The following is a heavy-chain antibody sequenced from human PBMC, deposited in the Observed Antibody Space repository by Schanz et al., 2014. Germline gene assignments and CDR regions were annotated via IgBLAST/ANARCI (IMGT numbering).Heavy chain of an antibody. CDR3: ARDYAGFDC. D-gene: IGHD3-16*01. J-gene: IGHJ4*02. CDR1: GGTFSSDT. V-gene: IGHV1-69*08. CDR2: IVPIAGIT. Sequence: QVHLVQSGAEVKKPGSSVKVSCKASGGTFSSDTFSWVRQAPGQGLEWMGRIVPIAGITNYAQRFQGRVTITADKSSDTAYMELSSLRSEDTAVYYCARDYAGFDCWGQGTLVTVSS.